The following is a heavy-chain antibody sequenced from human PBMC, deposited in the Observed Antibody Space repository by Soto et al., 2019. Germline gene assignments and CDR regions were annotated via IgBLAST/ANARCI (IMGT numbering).Heavy chain of an antibody. Sequence: PSETLSLTSTSSNGPISAYYWSWIRQSPGKGLEWIGYIYYAGSFTYNPSLKSRVTISLNTSKNEVSLRLTSVTAADTAVYYCARLGGYYQALDSWGQGTLVTVS. CDR1: NGPISAYY. D-gene: IGHD3-22*01. CDR2: IYYAGSF. CDR3: ARLGGYYQALDS. J-gene: IGHJ4*02. V-gene: IGHV4-59*08.